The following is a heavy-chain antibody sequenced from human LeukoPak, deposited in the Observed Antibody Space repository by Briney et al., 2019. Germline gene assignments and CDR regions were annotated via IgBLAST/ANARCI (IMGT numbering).Heavy chain of an antibody. CDR3: ARLGHCTGGSCYQYYYMDV. J-gene: IGHJ6*03. CDR2: IYYSGST. CDR1: GGSISSSSYY. D-gene: IGHD2-8*02. Sequence: SETLSLTCTVSGGSISSSSYYWGWIRQPPGEGLEWIGSIYYSGSTYYNPSLKSRVTISVDTSKNQFSLKLSSVTAADTAVYYCARLGHCTGGSCYQYYYMDVWGKGTMVTISS. V-gene: IGHV4-39*07.